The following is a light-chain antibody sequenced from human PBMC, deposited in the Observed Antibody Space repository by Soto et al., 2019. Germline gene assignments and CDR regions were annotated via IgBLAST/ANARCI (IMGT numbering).Light chain of an antibody. CDR2: DNN. J-gene: IGLJ2*01. Sequence: QPVLTQPPSVSVAPGQSVTISCTGSNSNIGAGYDVHWYQQLPGTAPKLLIYDNNNRPSWVPDRFSGSKSGTSASLAINGLQAEDAADYYCQSYDRSLRGSKVFGGGTKLTVL. CDR3: QSYDRSLRGSKV. V-gene: IGLV1-40*01. CDR1: NSNIGAGYD.